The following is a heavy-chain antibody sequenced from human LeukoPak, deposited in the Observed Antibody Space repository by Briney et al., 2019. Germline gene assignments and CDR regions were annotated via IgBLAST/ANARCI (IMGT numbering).Heavy chain of an antibody. D-gene: IGHD3-22*01. CDR1: GITLSNYG. J-gene: IGHJ5*02. CDR2: LSDSGGST. Sequence: GGSLRLSCAVSGITLSNYGMSWVRQAPGKGLEWVAGLSDSGGSTNYADSVKGRFTVSRDNPKNTLYLQMNSLRVEDTAVYFCARDTYFHDTSGYYINDLWGQGTLVTVSS. CDR3: ARDTYFHDTSGYYINDL. V-gene: IGHV3-23*01.